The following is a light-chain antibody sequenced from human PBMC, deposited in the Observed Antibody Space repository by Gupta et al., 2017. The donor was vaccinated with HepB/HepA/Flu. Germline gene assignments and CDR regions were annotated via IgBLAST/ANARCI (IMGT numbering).Light chain of an antibody. J-gene: IGKJ3*01. CDR2: DAS. V-gene: IGKV3-11*01. CDR3: QHRSTWNR. CDR1: ESVDTY. Sequence: EIVLTQSPATLSVSPGERATLSCRASESVDTYLAWYQQKPGQAPRLLIFDASNRADGIPDRYHGSGYVTDFTLTSSSLVLEDREVYFLQHRSTWNRFDHGFKV.